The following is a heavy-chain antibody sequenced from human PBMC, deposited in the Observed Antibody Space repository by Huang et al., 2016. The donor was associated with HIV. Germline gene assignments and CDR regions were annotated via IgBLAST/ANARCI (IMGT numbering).Heavy chain of an antibody. D-gene: IGHD6-13*01. CDR3: ARGGILGTSWYRPFDY. Sequence: QVQLGESGGGVVQPEKSLRLSCAASGFDFSSYAMNWVRQAPGKGPKWVAGISKNGNNMYYADSVKGRFIIARDNSKNTLYLQMNSLRGEDTAIYYCARGGILGTSWYRPFDYWGQGTLVTVSS. V-gene: IGHV3-30-3*01. CDR2: ISKNGNNM. CDR1: GFDFSSYA. J-gene: IGHJ4*02.